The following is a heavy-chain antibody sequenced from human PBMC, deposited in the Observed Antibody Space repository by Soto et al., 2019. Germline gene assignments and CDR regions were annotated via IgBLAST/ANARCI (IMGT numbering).Heavy chain of an antibody. Sequence: GESLKISCKGSGYSFTSYWISWVRQMPGKGLEWMGRIDPSDSYTNYSPSFQGYVTISADNSISTAYLQWSSLEASDTAMYYCAIGQGGPIMIFGVVILYNWIGEVYYYYMDVWGKGTTVTVSS. CDR3: AIGQGGPIMIFGVVILYNWIGEVYYYYMDV. CDR1: GYSFTSYW. J-gene: IGHJ6*03. CDR2: IDPSDSYT. V-gene: IGHV5-10-1*01. D-gene: IGHD3-3*01.